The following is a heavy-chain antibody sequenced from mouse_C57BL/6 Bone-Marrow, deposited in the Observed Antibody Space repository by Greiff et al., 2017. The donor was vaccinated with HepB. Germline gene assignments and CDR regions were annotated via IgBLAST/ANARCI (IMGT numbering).Heavy chain of an antibody. CDR1: GYTFTSYW. V-gene: IGHV1-64*01. Sequence: QVQLQQPGAELVKPGASVKLSCKASGYTFTSYWMHWVKQRPGQGLEWIGMIHPNSGSTNYNEKFKSKATLTVDKSSSTAYMQLSSLTSEDSAVYYCARAVYYYGSRTGAMDYWGQGTSVTVYS. CDR2: IHPNSGST. J-gene: IGHJ4*01. CDR3: ARAVYYYGSRTGAMDY. D-gene: IGHD1-1*01.